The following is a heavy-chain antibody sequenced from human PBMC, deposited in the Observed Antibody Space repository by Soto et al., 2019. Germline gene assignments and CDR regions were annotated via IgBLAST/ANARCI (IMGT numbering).Heavy chain of an antibody. J-gene: IGHJ4*02. CDR3: ARVPRPSIAVSEVYYFDH. CDR1: GGSVRSGRYY. Sequence: PSETLSLTCTVSGGSVRSGRYYWSWLRQRPGKGLEWIGYVFYSGSTRYNPSLNSRVTISVDTSKNQFSLKLTSVTAADTAMYYCARVPRPSIAVSEVYYFDHWGQGTLVTVSS. V-gene: IGHV4-61*01. CDR2: VFYSGST. D-gene: IGHD6-19*01.